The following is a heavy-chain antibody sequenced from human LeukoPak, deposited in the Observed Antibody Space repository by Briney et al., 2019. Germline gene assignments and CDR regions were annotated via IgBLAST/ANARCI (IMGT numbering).Heavy chain of an antibody. CDR3: ARDETSIAARLYYYYYMDV. Sequence: PGGSLRLSCAASGFTFSSYSIYWVRQAPGKGLEWVSYISSSSSYIYYADSVKGRFTISRDNAKNSLYLQMNSLRAEDTAVYYCARDETSIAARLYYYYYMDVWGKGTTVTVSS. J-gene: IGHJ6*03. CDR1: GFTFSSYS. V-gene: IGHV3-21*05. D-gene: IGHD6-6*01. CDR2: ISSSSSYI.